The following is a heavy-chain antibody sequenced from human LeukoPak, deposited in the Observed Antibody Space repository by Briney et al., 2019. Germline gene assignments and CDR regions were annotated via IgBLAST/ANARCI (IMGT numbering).Heavy chain of an antibody. Sequence: PGGSLRLSCAASGFTFSSYGMSWVRQAPGKGLEWVSAISESGSSAYYADSVKGRFTVSRDNSKNTLYLQMNSLRAEDTAVYYCARTSDSSGYDFDYWGQGTLVTVSS. CDR3: ARTSDSSGYDFDY. V-gene: IGHV3-23*01. CDR1: GFTFSSYG. J-gene: IGHJ4*02. D-gene: IGHD3-22*01. CDR2: ISESGSSA.